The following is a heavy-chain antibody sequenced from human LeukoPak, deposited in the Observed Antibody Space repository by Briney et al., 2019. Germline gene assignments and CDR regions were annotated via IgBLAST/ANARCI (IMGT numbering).Heavy chain of an antibody. CDR1: GGSISSSY. J-gene: IGHJ3*02. CDR2: IYYSGST. D-gene: IGHD2-15*01. Sequence: SETLSLTCTVSGGSISSSYWSWIRQPPGKGLEWIGYIYYSGSTNYNPSLKSRVTISVDTSKNQFSLKLSSVTAADTAVYYCARDRRGAPDAFDIWGQGTMVTVSS. CDR3: ARDRRGAPDAFDI. V-gene: IGHV4-59*01.